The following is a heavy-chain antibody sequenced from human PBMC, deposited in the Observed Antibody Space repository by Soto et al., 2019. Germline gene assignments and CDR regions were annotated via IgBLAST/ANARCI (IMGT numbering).Heavy chain of an antibody. CDR1: GYSFTSYW. D-gene: IGHD2-2*01. Sequence: PGESLKISCKGSGYSFTSYWISCVRQMPGKVLELMGRIDPSDSYTNYRPSFQGHVTISADKSISTAYLQWRSLKASDTAMYYCARSVGVVVHAVTENYYYVMDDWGQGTTVTVSS. J-gene: IGHJ6*02. CDR2: IDPSDSYT. CDR3: ARSVGVVVHAVTENYYYVMDD. V-gene: IGHV5-10-1*01.